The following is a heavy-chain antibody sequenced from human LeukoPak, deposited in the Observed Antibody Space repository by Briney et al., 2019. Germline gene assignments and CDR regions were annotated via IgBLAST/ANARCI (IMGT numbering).Heavy chain of an antibody. V-gene: IGHV3-15*01. CDR1: GFTFSDAW. CDR2: IKSQIDGGTI. CDR3: TTRRQDGC. Sequence: GRSLTLSCVASGFTFSDAWMSWVRQAPGKGLEWVGRIKSQIDGGTIDYGAPVKGRFTISRDDSRNTLYLQMNSLKPEDTAVYYCTTRRQDGCWGQGTLVTVS. J-gene: IGHJ4*02. D-gene: IGHD6-25*01.